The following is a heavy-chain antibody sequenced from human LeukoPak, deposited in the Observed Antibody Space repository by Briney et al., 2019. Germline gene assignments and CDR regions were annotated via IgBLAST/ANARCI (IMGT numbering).Heavy chain of an antibody. CDR1: GFTFSSYG. J-gene: IGHJ4*02. CDR3: ARVGSGWYVDY. D-gene: IGHD6-19*01. Sequence: QPGRSLRLSCAASGFTFSSYGMHWVRQAPGKGLEWVAVIWYDGSNKYYADSVKGRFTISRDSSKNTLYLQMNSLRAEDTAVYYCARVGSGWYVDYWGQGTLVTVSS. V-gene: IGHV3-33*01. CDR2: IWYDGSNK.